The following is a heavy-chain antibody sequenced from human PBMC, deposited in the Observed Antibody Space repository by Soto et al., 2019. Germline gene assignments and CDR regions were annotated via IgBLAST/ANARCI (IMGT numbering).Heavy chain of an antibody. J-gene: IGHJ5*02. D-gene: IGHD3-22*01. CDR1: GGXISSYY. CDR2: IYYSGST. CDR3: ARDPTPKYYYDSSGYWP. Sequence: SETLSLTCTVSGGXISSYYWSWIRQPPGKGLEWIGYIYYSGSTNYNPSLKSRVTISVDTSKNQFSLKLSSVTAADTAVYYCARDPTPKYYYDSSGYWPWGQGTLVTVSS. V-gene: IGHV4-59*01.